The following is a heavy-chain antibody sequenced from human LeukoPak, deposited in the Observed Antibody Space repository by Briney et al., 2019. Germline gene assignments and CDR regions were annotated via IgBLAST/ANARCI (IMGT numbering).Heavy chain of an antibody. J-gene: IGHJ3*02. CDR1: GFTVSSNY. CDR3: ARDSDSWAFDI. CDR2: IYSGGST. D-gene: IGHD2-21*01. V-gene: IGHV3-53*01. Sequence: PGGSLGLSCAASGFTVSSNYMSWVRQAPGKGLEWVSVIYSGGSTYYADSVKGRFTISRDNSKNTLYLQMNSLRAEDTAVYYCARDSDSWAFDIWGQETMDTVSS.